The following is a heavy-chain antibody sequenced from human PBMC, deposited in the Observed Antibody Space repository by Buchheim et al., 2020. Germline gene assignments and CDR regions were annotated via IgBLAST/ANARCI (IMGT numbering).Heavy chain of an antibody. CDR2: IYHSGST. Sequence: QLQLQESGSGLVKPSQTLPLTCAVSGGSISSGGYSWSWIRQPPGKGLEWIGYIYHSGSTYYNPSLKSRVTISVDRSKNQFSLKLSSVTAADTAVYYCARGVIDSSGYPYYNWFDPWGQGTL. J-gene: IGHJ5*02. D-gene: IGHD3-22*01. V-gene: IGHV4-30-2*01. CDR1: GGSISSGGYS. CDR3: ARGVIDSSGYPYYNWFDP.